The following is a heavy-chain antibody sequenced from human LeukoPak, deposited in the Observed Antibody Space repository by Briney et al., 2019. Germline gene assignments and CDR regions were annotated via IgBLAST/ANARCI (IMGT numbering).Heavy chain of an antibody. Sequence: PSETLSLTCAVYGGSFSGYYWSWIRQPPGKGLEWIGEINHSGSTNYNPSLKSLVTISVDTSKNQFSLKLSSVTAADTAVYYCARGSSRGSYFDYWGQGTLVTVSS. CDR3: ARGSSRGSYFDY. V-gene: IGHV4-34*01. CDR2: INHSGST. CDR1: GGSFSGYY. D-gene: IGHD3-10*01. J-gene: IGHJ4*02.